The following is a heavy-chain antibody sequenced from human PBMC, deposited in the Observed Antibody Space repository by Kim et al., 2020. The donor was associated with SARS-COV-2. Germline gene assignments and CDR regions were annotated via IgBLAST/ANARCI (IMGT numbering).Heavy chain of an antibody. J-gene: IGHJ4*02. CDR1: GFTFSSYW. D-gene: IGHD6-13*01. Sequence: GGSLRLSCAASGFTFSSYWMSWVRQAPGKGLEWVANIKQDGSEQYYVDSVKGRFTISRDNAKNSLYLQMNSRRAEDTDVYYCARDPSDPIAHFDYWGQGTLVTVSS. V-gene: IGHV3-7*03. CDR3: ARDPSDPIAHFDY. CDR2: IKQDGSEQ.